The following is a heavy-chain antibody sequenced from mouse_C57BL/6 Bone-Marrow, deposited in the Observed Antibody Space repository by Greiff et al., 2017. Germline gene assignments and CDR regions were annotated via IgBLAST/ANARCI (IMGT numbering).Heavy chain of an antibody. CDR2: INPGGGYT. V-gene: IGHV1-7*01. CDR3: ARGRTLYAMDY. CDR1: GYTFTSYW. J-gene: IGHJ4*01. Sequence: QVQLQQSGAELAKPGASVKLSCKASGYTFTSYWMHWVKQRPGRGLEWIGNINPGGGYTRYTQKFKDKATLTADKSSSTAYMQLSSLTYEDSAVYYCARGRTLYAMDYWGQGTSVTVSS. D-gene: IGHD3-3*01.